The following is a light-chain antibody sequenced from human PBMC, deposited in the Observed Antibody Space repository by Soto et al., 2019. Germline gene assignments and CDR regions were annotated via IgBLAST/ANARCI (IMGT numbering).Light chain of an antibody. V-gene: IGLV1-51*01. CDR3: GTWDSSLSALYV. CDR1: SSNIGNNY. CDR2: DNN. J-gene: IGLJ1*01. Sequence: QSVLTQPPSVSAAPGQKGTISCSGSSSNIGNNYVSWYQQLPGTAPKLLIYDNNKRPSGIPDRFSGSKSGTSATLGITGLQTGDEADYYCGTWDSSLSALYVFGTGTKLTVL.